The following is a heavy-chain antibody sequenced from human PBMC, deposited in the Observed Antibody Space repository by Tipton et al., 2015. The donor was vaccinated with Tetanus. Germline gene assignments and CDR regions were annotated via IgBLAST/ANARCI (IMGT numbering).Heavy chain of an antibody. J-gene: IGHJ6*02. D-gene: IGHD1-1*01. CDR1: GVSMIDSY. V-gene: IGHV4-4*07. CDR3: ARGEFVHSYYYQGMDV. Sequence: LRLSCTVSGVSMIDSYWNWIRQPAGKGLEWIGRIYSSGTTNYDPSLRGRVTMSIDTSKNRFSLKLDSVTAADTAIYYCARGEFVHSYYYQGMDVWGQGTTVTVSS. CDR2: IYSSGTT.